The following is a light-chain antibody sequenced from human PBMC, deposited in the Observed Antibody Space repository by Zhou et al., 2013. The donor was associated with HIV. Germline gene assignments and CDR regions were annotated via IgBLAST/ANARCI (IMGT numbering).Light chain of an antibody. CDR2: GAS. V-gene: IGKV3-20*01. CDR1: PSLGSTY. CDR3: QQYGNSFS. J-gene: IGKJ4*01. Sequence: ETVLTQSPGTLSLSPGERATLSCGASPSLGSTYLAWYQQKPGQAPRLLIYGASSRATGIPDRFSGSGSGTDFTLTISRLEPEDFAVYYCQQYGNSFSFGGGTKVEIK.